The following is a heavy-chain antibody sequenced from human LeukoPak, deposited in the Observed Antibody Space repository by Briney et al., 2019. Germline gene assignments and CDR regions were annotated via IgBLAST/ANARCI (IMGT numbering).Heavy chain of an antibody. V-gene: IGHV3-30*02. D-gene: IGHD4-17*01. Sequence: GGSLRLSCAASGFTFSSYGMHWVRQAPGKGLEWVAFIRYDGSNKYYADSVKGRFTISRDNPKNTLYLQMNSLRAEDTAVYYCAKDRLRCLDYWGQGTLVTVSS. CDR1: GFTFSSYG. J-gene: IGHJ4*02. CDR2: IRYDGSNK. CDR3: AKDRLRCLDY.